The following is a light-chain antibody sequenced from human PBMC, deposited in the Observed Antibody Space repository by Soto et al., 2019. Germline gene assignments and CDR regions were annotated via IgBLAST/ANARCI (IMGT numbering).Light chain of an antibody. J-gene: IGKJ5*01. CDR1: QSVSSN. Sequence: EILMTQSPATLSVSPGEGATLSCRASQSVSSNLAWYQQKPGQAPRLLIYGASNRATDIPARFSGSGSGTEFTLTISSLQSEDFGVYYCQQYSNWPPSITFGQGTRLETK. V-gene: IGKV3-15*01. CDR2: GAS. CDR3: QQYSNWPPSIT.